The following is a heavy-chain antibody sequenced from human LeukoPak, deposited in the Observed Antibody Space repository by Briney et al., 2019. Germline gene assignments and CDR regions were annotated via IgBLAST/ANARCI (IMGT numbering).Heavy chain of an antibody. J-gene: IGHJ6*02. CDR1: GYTFTGYY. CDR2: INPNSGGT. V-gene: IGHV1-2*06. CDR3: ARIPSQYYDFWSGYWAEERFSYGMDV. Sequence: ASVKVSCKASGYTFTGYYMHWVRQAPGQGLEWMGRINPNSGGTNYAQKFQGRVTMTRDTSISTAYMELSRLRSDDTAVYYCARIPSQYYDFWSGYWAEERFSYGMDVWGQGTTVTVSS. D-gene: IGHD3-3*01.